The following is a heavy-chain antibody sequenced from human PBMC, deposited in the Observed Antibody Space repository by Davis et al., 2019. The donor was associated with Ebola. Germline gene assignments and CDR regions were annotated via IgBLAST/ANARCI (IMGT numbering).Heavy chain of an antibody. J-gene: IGHJ5*02. CDR3: AREETLGSIAGWFDP. V-gene: IGHV4-61*01. Sequence: MPSETLSLTCTVSGGSVSSGSYYWSWIRQPPGKGLEWIGYIYYSGSTNYNPSLKSRVTISVDTSKNQFSLKLSSVTAADTAVYYCAREETLGSIAGWFDPWGQGTLVTVSS. CDR1: GGSVSSGSYY. D-gene: IGHD2-21*01. CDR2: IYYSGST.